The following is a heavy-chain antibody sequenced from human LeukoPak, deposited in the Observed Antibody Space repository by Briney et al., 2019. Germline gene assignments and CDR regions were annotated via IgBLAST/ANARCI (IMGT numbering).Heavy chain of an antibody. CDR2: INEGGST. V-gene: IGHV4-34*01. CDR1: GGSFSGYY. Sequence: PSETLSLTCAVYGGSFSGYYWSWIRQPPGKELEWIGEINEGGSTKYTPSLESRVTISVDTPKNQFSLKVNSVAAADTAVYYCARGGLNRNYFDSWGQGILVTVSS. CDR3: ARGGLNRNYFDS. J-gene: IGHJ4*02. D-gene: IGHD1-14*01.